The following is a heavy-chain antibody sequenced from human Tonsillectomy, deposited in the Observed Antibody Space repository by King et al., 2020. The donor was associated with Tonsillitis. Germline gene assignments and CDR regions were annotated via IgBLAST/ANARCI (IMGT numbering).Heavy chain of an antibody. CDR3: TTVGGRYFDWLLWGPQ. V-gene: IGHV3-15*07. J-gene: IGHJ4*02. CDR1: GFTFSNAR. Sequence: VQLVESGGGLVKPGGSLRLSCAASGFTFSNARMNWVRQAPGKGLEWVGRIKSKTDGGTTDYAAPVKGRFTISRDDSKNTLYLQMNSLKTEDTAVYYCTTVGGRYFDWLLWGPQWGQGTLVTVSS. D-gene: IGHD3-9*01. CDR2: IKSKTDGGTT.